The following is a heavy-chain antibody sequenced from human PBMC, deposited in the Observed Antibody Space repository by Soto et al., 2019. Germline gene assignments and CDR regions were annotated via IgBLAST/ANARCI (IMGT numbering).Heavy chain of an antibody. Sequence: SVKVSCKASGGTFSSYAISWVRQAPGQGLEWMGGIIPIFGTANYAQKFQGRVTITVDESTSTAYMELSSLRSEDTAVYYCARGPRERAAAGTRGFDPWGQGTLVTVSS. J-gene: IGHJ5*02. CDR1: GGTFSSYA. CDR3: ARGPRERAAAGTRGFDP. D-gene: IGHD6-13*01. CDR2: IIPIFGTA. V-gene: IGHV1-69*13.